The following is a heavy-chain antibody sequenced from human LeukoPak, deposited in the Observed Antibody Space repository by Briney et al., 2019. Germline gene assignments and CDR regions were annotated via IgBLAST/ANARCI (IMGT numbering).Heavy chain of an antibody. V-gene: IGHV3-23*01. J-gene: IGHJ4*02. CDR2: ISGSGGTT. CDR3: ATAAGADFFDY. D-gene: IGHD3-3*01. Sequence: GGSLRLSCAASGFSFRSYAMSWVRQAPGMGLEWVSAISGSGGTTDYADSVKGRFTISRDNSKNTLYLQMNSLRAEDTAVYYCATAAGADFFDYWGQGTLVTVSS. CDR1: GFSFRSYA.